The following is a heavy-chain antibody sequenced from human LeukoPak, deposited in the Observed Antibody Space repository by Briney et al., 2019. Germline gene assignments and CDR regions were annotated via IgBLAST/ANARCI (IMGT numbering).Heavy chain of an antibody. V-gene: IGHV4-34*01. Sequence: SETLSLTCAVYCGSFSGYYWSWIRQPPGKGLEWIGEINHSGSTNYNPSLRSRVTISVDTSKNQFSLKLSSVTAADTAVYYCATTVGYSSGWANYYYGMDVWGQGTTVTVSS. CDR3: ATTVGYSSGWANYYYGMDV. D-gene: IGHD6-19*01. J-gene: IGHJ6*02. CDR2: INHSGST. CDR1: CGSFSGYY.